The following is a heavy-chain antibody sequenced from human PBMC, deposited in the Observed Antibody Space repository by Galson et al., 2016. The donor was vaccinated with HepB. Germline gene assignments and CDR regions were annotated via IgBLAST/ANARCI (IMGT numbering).Heavy chain of an antibody. D-gene: IGHD3-9*01. V-gene: IGHV3-21*01. Sequence: SLRLSCAASGFKFISHALNWVRQAPGRGLEWISSIGSDTRYTYYADSVKGRFTVSRDNAKSSLYLLLNSLRADDTAVYYCARSGLTAEFDFWGQGTLVAVSS. J-gene: IGHJ4*02. CDR3: ARSGLTAEFDF. CDR2: IGSDTRYT. CDR1: GFKFISHA.